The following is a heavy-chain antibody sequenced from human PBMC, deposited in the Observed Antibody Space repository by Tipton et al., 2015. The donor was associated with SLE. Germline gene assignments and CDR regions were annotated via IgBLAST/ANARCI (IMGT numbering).Heavy chain of an antibody. J-gene: IGHJ6*02. D-gene: IGHD3-22*01. CDR3: AKGRYVDSTGFNRGHWFFVMDV. V-gene: IGHV4-59*07. Sequence: TLSLTCSVSTRSISSFYWSWVRQPPGKGLEWIGNIYHTGAANYNPSLQSRVTMSIDTSTKQFSLSLHSVTAADTAVYFCAKGRYVDSTGFNRGHWFFVMDVWGQWTTVTVSS. CDR2: IYHTGAA. CDR1: TRSISSFY.